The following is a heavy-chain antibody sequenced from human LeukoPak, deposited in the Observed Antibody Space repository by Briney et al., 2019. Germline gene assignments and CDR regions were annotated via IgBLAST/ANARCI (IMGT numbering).Heavy chain of an antibody. D-gene: IGHD1-14*01. CDR1: GFTVSSNY. CDR2: IYSGGST. Sequence: GGSLRLSCAASGFTVSSNYMSWVRQAPGKGLEWVSVIYSGGSTYYADSVKGRFTISRDNSKNTLYLQMNSLRAEDTAVYYCARDKDQYRLDAFDIWGQGTMVTVSS. V-gene: IGHV3-66*02. J-gene: IGHJ3*02. CDR3: ARDKDQYRLDAFDI.